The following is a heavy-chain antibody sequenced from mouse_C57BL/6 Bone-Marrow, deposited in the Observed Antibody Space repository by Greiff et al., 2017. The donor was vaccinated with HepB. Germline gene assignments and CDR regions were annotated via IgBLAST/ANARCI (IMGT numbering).Heavy chain of an antibody. CDR1: GFTFTDYY. D-gene: IGHD1-1*01. J-gene: IGHJ1*03. CDR3: ARYPYYYGSIYWYFDV. CDR2: IRNKANGYTT. V-gene: IGHV7-3*01. Sequence: EVHLVESGGGLVQPGGSLSLSCAASGFTFTDYYMSWVRQPPGKALEWLGFIRNKANGYTTEYSASVKGRFTISRDNSQSILYLQMNALRAEDSATYDCARYPYYYGSIYWYFDVWGTGTTVTVSS.